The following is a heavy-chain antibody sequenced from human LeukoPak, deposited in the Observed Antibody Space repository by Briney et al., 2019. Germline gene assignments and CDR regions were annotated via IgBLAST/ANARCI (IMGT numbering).Heavy chain of an antibody. J-gene: IGHJ4*02. CDR3: AKRGVTGYKEGFDY. D-gene: IGHD3-9*01. Sequence: GGSLRLSCAASGFTFSSCAMSWVRQAPGKGLEWVSSISGSGGSTYYADSVKGRFTISRDNSKNTLYLQMNSLRAEDTAVYYCAKRGVTGYKEGFDYWGQGTLVTVSS. CDR1: GFTFSSCA. V-gene: IGHV3-23*01. CDR2: ISGSGGST.